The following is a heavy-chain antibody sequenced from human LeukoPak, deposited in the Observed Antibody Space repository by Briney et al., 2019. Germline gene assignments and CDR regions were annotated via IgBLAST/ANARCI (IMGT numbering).Heavy chain of an antibody. CDR3: ARASISRVAPGYFDY. D-gene: IGHD2/OR15-2a*01. J-gene: IGHJ4*02. V-gene: IGHV4-31*03. CDR2: IYYSGST. Sequence: SDTLSLTCTVSGGSISSVGYYWSWIRRQPGKGLEWIGYIYYSGSTYYNPSLKSRVTISVDTSKNQFSLKLSSVTAADTAVYYCARASISRVAPGYFDYWGQGTLVTVSS. CDR1: GGSISSVGYY.